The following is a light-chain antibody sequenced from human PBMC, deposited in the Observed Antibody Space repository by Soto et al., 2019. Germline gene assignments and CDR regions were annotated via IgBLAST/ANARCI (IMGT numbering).Light chain of an antibody. CDR3: GTCDTTLSAGV. J-gene: IGLJ1*01. CDR2: DNN. Sequence: QSALTQPPSVSATPGQRVTISCSGSSSDIGDNYVSWFQQLPGTAPKLVIYDNNKRPSGIPDRFSGSKSGTSATLGITGLQTGDEADYYCGTCDTTLSAGVFGTGTKVTVL. CDR1: SSDIGDNY. V-gene: IGLV1-51*01.